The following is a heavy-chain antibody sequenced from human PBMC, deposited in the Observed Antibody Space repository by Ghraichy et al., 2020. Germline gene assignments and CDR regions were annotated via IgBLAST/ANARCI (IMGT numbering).Heavy chain of an antibody. V-gene: IGHV3-23*01. Sequence: LSLTCAASGFTIRTYAMSWVRQAPGQGLEWVSAITDNGGTTYDAESVKVRFTISKDNSKNTLFQQMNNLRAEDTAVYYCAKFARDLPNECLQHWGQGALVTVSS. J-gene: IGHJ1*01. CDR3: AKFARDLPNECLQH. D-gene: IGHD3/OR15-3a*01. CDR2: ITDNGGTT. CDR1: GFTIRTYA.